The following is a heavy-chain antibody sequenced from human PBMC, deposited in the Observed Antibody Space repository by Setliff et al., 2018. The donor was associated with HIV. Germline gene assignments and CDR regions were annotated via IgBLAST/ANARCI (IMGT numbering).Heavy chain of an antibody. V-gene: IGHV1-2*06. D-gene: IGHD3-22*01. Sequence: ASVKVSCKASGYTFNDNYIHGVRQAPGQGLEWMGRISPDIGDTNYAQMFHGRVTMTRDTSISTAYMELSSLKSDDTAVYYCARGADHFDTSGYYSFFGPWGQGTLVTVSS. CDR2: ISPDIGDT. CDR3: ARGADHFDTSGYYSFFGP. CDR1: GYTFNDNY. J-gene: IGHJ5*02.